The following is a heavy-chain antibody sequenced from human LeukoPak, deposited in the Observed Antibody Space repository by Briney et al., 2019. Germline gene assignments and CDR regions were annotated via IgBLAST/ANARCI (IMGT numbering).Heavy chain of an antibody. CDR2: IYYSGST. D-gene: IGHD6-13*01. J-gene: IGHJ5*02. CDR1: GGSISSSSYY. V-gene: IGHV4-39*01. CDR3: ARLGIAAAGTGFDP. Sequence: KTSETLSLTCTVSGGSISSSSYYWGWIRQPPGKGLEWIGSIYYSGSTYYNPSLKSRATISVDTSKNQFSLKLSSVTAADTAVYYCARLGIAAAGTGFDPWGQGTLVTVSS.